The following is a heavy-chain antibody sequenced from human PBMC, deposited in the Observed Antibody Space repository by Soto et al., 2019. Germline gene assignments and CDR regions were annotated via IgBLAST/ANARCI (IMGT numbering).Heavy chain of an antibody. Sequence: QVTLKESGPVLVKPTETLTLTCTVSGFSLSNARMGVSWIRQPPGKALEWLAHIFLNDEKSYSTSLKSRLTISKDTSKSQVVLTMTNMDPVDTDTYYCARIGRGYGEGYYYGMDVWGQGTTVTVSS. CDR2: IFLNDEK. D-gene: IGHD5-12*01. CDR3: ARIGRGYGEGYYYGMDV. V-gene: IGHV2-26*01. J-gene: IGHJ6*02. CDR1: GFSLSNARMG.